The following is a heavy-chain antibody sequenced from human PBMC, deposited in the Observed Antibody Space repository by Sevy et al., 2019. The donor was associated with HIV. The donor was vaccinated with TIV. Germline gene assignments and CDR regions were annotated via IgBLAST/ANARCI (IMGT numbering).Heavy chain of an antibody. D-gene: IGHD3-22*01. V-gene: IGHV3-23*01. Sequence: GGSLRLSCAVSGFSFDSYGMTWVRQAPGKGLEWVSGISGSGSRTYYADSVKGRFIISRDNSKNPLDLQMNSLRSEDTGIYYWAKGGGGHYDPDEIGYYFYYYNMDVWGKGTTVTVSS. CDR3: AKGGGGHYDPDEIGYYFYYYNMDV. CDR2: ISGSGSRT. CDR1: GFSFDSYG. J-gene: IGHJ6*03.